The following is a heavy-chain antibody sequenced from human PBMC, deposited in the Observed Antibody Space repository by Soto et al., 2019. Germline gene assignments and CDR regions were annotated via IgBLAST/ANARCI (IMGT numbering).Heavy chain of an antibody. CDR1: GYAFSQFY. V-gene: IGHV1-2*04. D-gene: IGHD4-17*01. J-gene: IGHJ6*03. CDR3: ARESGGTTATLDYYYFYMDV. Sequence: QVQLVQSGAEVKKPGASVKVSCKASGYAFSQFYIHWMRQAPGQGLEWMGWINPNRGRTKFAQNLQGWVTMTRDTSIKTVYMELSGLRSDATAVDYCARESGGTTATLDYYYFYMDVWGKGTTVTVSS. CDR2: INPNRGRT.